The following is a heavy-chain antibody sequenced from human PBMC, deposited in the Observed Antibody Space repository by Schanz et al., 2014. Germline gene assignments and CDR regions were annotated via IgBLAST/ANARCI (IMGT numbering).Heavy chain of an antibody. Sequence: EVQLVESGGGLVQPGGSLRLSCAASGFTFSSYSMNWVRQAPGKGLEWISYISRDGTTSYYADSVKGRFTISRDNSKNTLYLQMNSLRAEDTAVYYCARPIYDLWSGSFDYWGQGTLVTVSS. J-gene: IGHJ4*02. CDR1: GFTFSSYS. D-gene: IGHD3-3*01. CDR2: ISRDGTTS. CDR3: ARPIYDLWSGSFDY. V-gene: IGHV3-48*01.